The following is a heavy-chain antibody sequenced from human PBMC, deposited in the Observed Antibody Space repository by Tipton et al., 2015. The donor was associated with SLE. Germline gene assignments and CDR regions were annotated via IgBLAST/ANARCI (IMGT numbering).Heavy chain of an antibody. J-gene: IGHJ4*02. V-gene: IGHV4-38-2*02. D-gene: IGHD2-21*02. CDR2: IYHSGST. CDR3: ARVTAWALDY. Sequence: TLSLTCTVSGYSISSDYYWDWIRQPPGKGLECIGSIYHSGSTYYNPSIKSRITIAVDTSKNQFSLNLTSVTAADTAVYYCARVTAWALDYWGQGTLVTVSS. CDR1: GYSISSDYY.